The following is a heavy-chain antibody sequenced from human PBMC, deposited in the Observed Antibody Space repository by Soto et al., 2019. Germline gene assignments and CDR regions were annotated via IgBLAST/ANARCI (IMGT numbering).Heavy chain of an antibody. CDR1: GTIFSSYT. Sequence: QVQLVQSGAEVKKPGSSVRVSCKASGTIFSSYTISWVRQAPGQGLEWMGRIIPILGETNSAQKFQGRVTLTADKSTNTAYMELNSLRLEDTAVYYCARGLGGRMDDWGQGTTDTVSS. J-gene: IGHJ6*02. CDR3: ARGLGGRMDD. CDR2: IIPILGET. V-gene: IGHV1-69*08. D-gene: IGHD3-16*01.